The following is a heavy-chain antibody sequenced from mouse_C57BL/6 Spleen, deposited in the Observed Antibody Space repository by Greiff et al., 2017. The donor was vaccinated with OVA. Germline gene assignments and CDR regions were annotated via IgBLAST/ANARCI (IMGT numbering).Heavy chain of an antibody. V-gene: IGHV3-6*01. CDR1: GYSITSGYF. Sequence: ESGPGLVKPSQSLSLTCSVTGYSITSGYFWNWIRQFPGNKLELMGYISYDGSNNYNPSLKNRISITRDTSKNQFFLKLNSVTTEDTATYYCARTYGSSYYYAMDYWGQGTSVTVSS. D-gene: IGHD1-1*01. CDR3: ARTYGSSYYYAMDY. J-gene: IGHJ4*01. CDR2: ISYDGSN.